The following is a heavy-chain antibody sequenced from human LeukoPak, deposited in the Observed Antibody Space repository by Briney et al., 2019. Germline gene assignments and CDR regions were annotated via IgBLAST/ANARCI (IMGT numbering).Heavy chain of an antibody. Sequence: GGSLRLSCAASGFTFSSYGMSWVRQAPGKGLEWVSDINWNGGSTGYADSVKGRFTISRDNAKNSLYLQMNSLRTEDTALYYCARGGSGRPRYMDVWGKGTTVTVSS. D-gene: IGHD6-19*01. CDR2: INWNGGST. CDR1: GFTFSSYG. CDR3: ARGGSGRPRYMDV. V-gene: IGHV3-20*04. J-gene: IGHJ6*03.